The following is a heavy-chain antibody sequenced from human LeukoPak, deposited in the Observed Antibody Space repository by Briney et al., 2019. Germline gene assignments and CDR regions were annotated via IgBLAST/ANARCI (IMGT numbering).Heavy chain of an antibody. CDR2: IYYSGST. D-gene: IGHD6-13*01. V-gene: IGHV4-59*01. CDR3: ARAEGSSWYTRTWFDP. CDR1: GGSISSYY. Sequence: SETLSLTCTVSGGSISSYYWSWIRQPPGKGLEWIGYIYYSGSTNYNPSLKSRVTISVDTSKNQFSLKVSSVTAADTAVYYCARAEGSSWYTRTWFDPWGQGTLLTVSS. J-gene: IGHJ5*02.